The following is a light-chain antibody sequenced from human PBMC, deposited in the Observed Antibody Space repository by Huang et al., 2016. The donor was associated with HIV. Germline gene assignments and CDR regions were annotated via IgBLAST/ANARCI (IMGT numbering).Light chain of an antibody. V-gene: IGKV3-11*01. J-gene: IGKJ4*01. CDR1: QNINNY. Sequence: EVVLTQSPATLSVFQGDRVTISCRASQNINNYLAWYQQRPGQPPRLLIYDATPRPPGISKKVSGSGSGAAFTRTSNSLETEDFAIYYCQQRSSRLTFGGGT. CDR2: DAT. CDR3: QQRSSRLT.